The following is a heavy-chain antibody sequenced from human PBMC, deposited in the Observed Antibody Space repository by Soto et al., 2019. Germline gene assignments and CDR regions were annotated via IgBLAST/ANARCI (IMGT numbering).Heavy chain of an antibody. D-gene: IGHD3-22*01. CDR2: ISANNGNT. J-gene: IGHJ4*02. CDR1: GYTFINYG. V-gene: IGHV1-18*01. Sequence: ASVKVSCKASGYTFINYGITWVRQAPGQGLEWMGWISANNGNTNYAQNLQGRVTMTTDTSTSTAYMELGSMRSDDTAVYYCARGYYDTSAYYDRNYFAYWGQGALVTVSS. CDR3: ARGYYDTSAYYDRNYFAY.